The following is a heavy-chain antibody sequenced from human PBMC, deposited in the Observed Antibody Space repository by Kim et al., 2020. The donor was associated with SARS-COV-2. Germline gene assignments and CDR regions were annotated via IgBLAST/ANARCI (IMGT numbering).Heavy chain of an antibody. CDR2: ISYDGSNK. J-gene: IGHJ4*02. CDR3: AKARLGYSSGLEI. CDR1: GFTFSSYG. V-gene: IGHV3-30*18. Sequence: GGSLRLSCAASGFTFSSYGMHWVRQAPGKGLEWVAVISYDGSNKYYADSVKGRFTISRDNSKNTLYLQMNSLRAEDTAVYYCAKARLGYSSGLEIWGQGTLVTVSS. D-gene: IGHD6-19*01.